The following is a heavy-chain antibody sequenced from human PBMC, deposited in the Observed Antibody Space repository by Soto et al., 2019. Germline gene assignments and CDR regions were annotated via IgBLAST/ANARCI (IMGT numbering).Heavy chain of an antibody. CDR1: GFTFSSYG. CDR3: ARDGRSGYDYVRLYGMDV. V-gene: IGHV3-33*01. J-gene: IGHJ6*02. CDR2: IWYDGSNK. D-gene: IGHD5-12*01. Sequence: GGSLRLSCAASGFTFSSYGMHWVRQAPGKGLEWVAVIWYDGSNKYYADSVKGRFTISRDNSKNTLYLQMNSLRAEDTAVYYYARDGRSGYDYVRLYGMDVWGQGTTVTVSS.